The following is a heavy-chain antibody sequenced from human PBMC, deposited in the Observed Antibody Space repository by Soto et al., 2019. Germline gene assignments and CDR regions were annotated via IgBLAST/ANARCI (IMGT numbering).Heavy chain of an antibody. CDR2: INAGNGIT. Sequence: ASVKVSCKASGYTFTSYAMHWVRQAPGQRLEWMGWINAGNGITKYSQKFQGRVTITRDTSASTAYMELSSLRSEDTAVYYCARDRGGDSSSWLTYYYYGMDVWGQGTTVTVSS. D-gene: IGHD6-13*01. CDR3: ARDRGGDSSSWLTYYYYGMDV. V-gene: IGHV1-3*01. CDR1: GYTFTSYA. J-gene: IGHJ6*02.